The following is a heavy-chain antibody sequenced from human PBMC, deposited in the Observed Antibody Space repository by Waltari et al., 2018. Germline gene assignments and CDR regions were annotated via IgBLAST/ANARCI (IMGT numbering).Heavy chain of an antibody. Sequence: QVQLVQSGAEVKKPGASVKVSCKASGYTFTSYDINWVRQATVQGLEWMGWRNPNSGNTGYAQKFQGRVTMTSNTSISTAYMELSSLRSEDTAVYYCARKCSSTSCYNYYYYGMDVWGQGTTVTVSS. CDR2: RNPNSGNT. J-gene: IGHJ6*02. CDR3: ARKCSSTSCYNYYYYGMDV. CDR1: GYTFTSYD. V-gene: IGHV1-8*01. D-gene: IGHD2-2*02.